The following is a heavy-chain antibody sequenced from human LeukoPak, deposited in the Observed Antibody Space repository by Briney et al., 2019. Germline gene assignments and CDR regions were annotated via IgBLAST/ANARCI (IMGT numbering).Heavy chain of an antibody. CDR1: GFTFSSYE. V-gene: IGHV3-48*03. J-gene: IGHJ4*02. CDR2: ISSSGSTI. CDR3: ARLFVDTAMVYFDY. Sequence: GGSLRLSCAASGFTFSSYEMNWVRRAPGKGLEWVSYISSSGSTIYYADSVKGRFTISRDNAKNSLYLQMNSLRAEDTAVYYCARLFVDTAMVYFDYWGQGTLVTVSS. D-gene: IGHD5-18*01.